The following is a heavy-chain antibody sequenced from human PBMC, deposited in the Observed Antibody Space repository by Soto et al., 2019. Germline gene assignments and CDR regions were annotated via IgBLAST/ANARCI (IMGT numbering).Heavy chain of an antibody. V-gene: IGHV3-33*01. CDR3: ARGNFVEVSGAEARDH. CDR1: GFVFTNYG. CDR2: IWSVGNNK. D-gene: IGHD3-10*01. J-gene: IGHJ4*02. Sequence: GGSLRLSCAASGFVFTNYGMPWVRQAPGKGLEWVAVIWSVGNNKYYTDSVKGRFAISRDTSKNTQHLQSLGLRADDTAMKSCARGNFVEVSGAEARDHWGQGTLVTV.